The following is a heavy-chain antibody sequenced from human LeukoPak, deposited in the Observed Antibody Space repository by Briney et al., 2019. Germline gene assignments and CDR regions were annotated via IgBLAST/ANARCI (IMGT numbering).Heavy chain of an antibody. V-gene: IGHV1-2*02. CDR3: ARGRPYYYDSSGYYYFDY. J-gene: IGHJ4*02. CDR2: INPNSGGT. D-gene: IGHD3-22*01. Sequence: ASVKVSCKASGYTFTGYYMHWVRQAPGQGLEWMGWINPNSGGTNYAQKFQGRVTMTRDTSISTAYVELSRLRSDDTAVYYCARGRPYYYDSSGYYYFDYWGQGTLVTVSS. CDR1: GYTFTGYY.